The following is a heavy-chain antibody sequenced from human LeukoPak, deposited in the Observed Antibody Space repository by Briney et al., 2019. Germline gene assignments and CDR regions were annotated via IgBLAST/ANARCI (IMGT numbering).Heavy chain of an antibody. Sequence: PSETLSLTCAVSGYSISSGYYWGWIRQPPGKGLEWIGSIYHSGSTYYNPPLKSRVTISVDTSKNQFSLKLSSVTAADTAVYYCARSIFRYFDPWGQGTLVTVSS. CDR2: IYHSGST. CDR3: ARSIFRYFDP. CDR1: GYSISSGYY. D-gene: IGHD3-3*01. J-gene: IGHJ5*02. V-gene: IGHV4-38-2*01.